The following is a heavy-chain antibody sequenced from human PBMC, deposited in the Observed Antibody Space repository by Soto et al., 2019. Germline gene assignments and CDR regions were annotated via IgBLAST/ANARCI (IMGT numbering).Heavy chain of an antibody. CDR3: AKNPGTRLYRQLSAYYFDY. CDR1: GFTFSSYA. J-gene: IGHJ4*02. V-gene: IGHV3-23*01. D-gene: IGHD5-18*01. Sequence: PGGSLRLSCAASGFTFSSYAMSWVRQALGKGLEWVSAISGSGGSTYYADSVKGRFTISRDNSKNTLYLQMNSLRAEDTAVYYCAKNPGTRLYRQLSAYYFDYWGQGTLVTVSS. CDR2: ISGSGGST.